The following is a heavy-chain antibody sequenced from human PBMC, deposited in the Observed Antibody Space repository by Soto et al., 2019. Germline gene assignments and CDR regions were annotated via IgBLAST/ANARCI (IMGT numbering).Heavy chain of an antibody. CDR3: ARGPDFWSGYSWFDP. J-gene: IGHJ5*02. Sequence: QVQLVQSGAEVKKPGSPVKVSCKASGGTFSSYAISWVRQAPGQGLEWMGGIIPIFGTANYAQKFQGRVTITADESTSTAYMALSSLRSEDTAVYYCARGPDFWSGYSWFDPWGQGTLVTVSS. CDR2: IIPIFGTA. D-gene: IGHD3-3*01. CDR1: GGTFSSYA. V-gene: IGHV1-69*01.